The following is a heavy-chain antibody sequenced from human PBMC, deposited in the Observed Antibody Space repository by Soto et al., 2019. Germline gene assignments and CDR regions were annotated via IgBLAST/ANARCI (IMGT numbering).Heavy chain of an antibody. J-gene: IGHJ6*02. D-gene: IGHD3-3*01. CDR3: ARGRAILEWLFQYYYYCGMDV. Sequence: GASVKVSCKASGYTFTGYYMHWVRQAPGQGLEWMGWINPNSGGTNYAQKFQGWVTMTRDTSISTAYMELSRLRSDDTAVYYCARGRAILEWLFQYYYYCGMDVWGQGTTGTGSS. CDR1: GYTFTGYY. V-gene: IGHV1-2*04. CDR2: INPNSGGT.